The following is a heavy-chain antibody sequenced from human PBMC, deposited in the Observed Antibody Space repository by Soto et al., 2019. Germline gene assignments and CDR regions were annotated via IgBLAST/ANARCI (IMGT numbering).Heavy chain of an antibody. CDR1: GYTLTELS. CDR3: ATSLAAMAVSDAFDI. J-gene: IGHJ3*02. CDR2: FDPEDGKT. V-gene: IGHV1-24*01. Sequence: QVQLVQSGAEVKKPGASVKVSCKVSGYTLTELSMHWVRQAPGKGLEWMGGFDPEDGKTIYAQKFQGRVTMTEDTATDTAYMGLGGLISEDTAVYYCATSLAAMAVSDAFDIWGQGTMVTVSS. D-gene: IGHD6-25*01.